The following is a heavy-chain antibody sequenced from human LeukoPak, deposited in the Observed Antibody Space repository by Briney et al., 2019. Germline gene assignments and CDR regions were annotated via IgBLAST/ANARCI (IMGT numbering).Heavy chain of an antibody. CDR3: AKDYDILTGYSFDI. D-gene: IGHD3-9*01. V-gene: IGHV3-23*01. CDR2: ISGSGGST. Sequence: GGTLRLSCAASGFTFSSYGMSWVRQAPGKGLEWVSAISGSGGSTYYADSVKGRFTIPRDNSKNTLYLQMNSLRAEDTAVYYCAKDYDILTGYSFDIWGQGTMVTVSS. J-gene: IGHJ3*02. CDR1: GFTFSSYG.